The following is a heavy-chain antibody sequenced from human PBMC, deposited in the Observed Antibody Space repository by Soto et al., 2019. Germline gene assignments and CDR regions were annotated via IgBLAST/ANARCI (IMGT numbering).Heavy chain of an antibody. J-gene: IGHJ3*02. Sequence: GGSLRLSCAASGFTFSSHAMSWVRQAPGKGLEWVSAISGSGGSTYYADSVTGRFTISRDNSKNTLYQQMNSLRAEDTPVYYCAKDRPHDPLIWGQGTMVTVSS. CDR3: AKDRPHDPLI. CDR2: ISGSGGST. V-gene: IGHV3-23*01. CDR1: GFTFSSHA.